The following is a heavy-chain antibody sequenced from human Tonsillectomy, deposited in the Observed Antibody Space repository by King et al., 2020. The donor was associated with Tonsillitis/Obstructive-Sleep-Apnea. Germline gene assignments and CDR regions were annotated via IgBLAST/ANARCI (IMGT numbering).Heavy chain of an antibody. CDR3: ARRLWFGEFGIDY. V-gene: IGHV3-48*03. CDR1: GFTFSSYE. J-gene: IGHJ4*02. D-gene: IGHD3-10*01. CDR2: ISSSGSTI. Sequence: VQLVESGGGLVQPGGSLRLSCAASGFTFSSYEMNWVRQAPGKGLEWVSYISSSGSTIYYADSVKSRFTISRDNAKNSLYLQMNSLRAEDTAVYYCARRLWFGEFGIDYWGQGTLVTVSS.